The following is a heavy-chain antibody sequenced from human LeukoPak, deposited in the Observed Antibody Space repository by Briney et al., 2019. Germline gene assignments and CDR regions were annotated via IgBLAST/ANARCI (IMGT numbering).Heavy chain of an antibody. CDR1: GGSISTSSYY. J-gene: IGHJ4*02. CDR3: AGHNSGYYFYDY. CDR2: VYYSGST. D-gene: IGHD3-22*01. V-gene: IGHV4-39*01. Sequence: PSETLSLTCTVSGGSISTSSYYWGWIRQPPGKGLEWIGSVYYSGSTYYNPSLKSRVTISVDTSTNQFSLQLSSVTAADTAVYYCAGHNSGYYFYDYWSQGTLVTVSS.